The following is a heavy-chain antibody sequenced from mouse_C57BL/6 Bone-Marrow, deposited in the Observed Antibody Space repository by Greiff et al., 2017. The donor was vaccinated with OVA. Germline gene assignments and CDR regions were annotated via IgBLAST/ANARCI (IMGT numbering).Heavy chain of an antibody. D-gene: IGHD2-14*01. CDR2: ISSGGSYT. CDR1: GFTFSSYG. V-gene: IGHV5-6*01. CDR3: ARVYRRGVAY. J-gene: IGHJ3*01. Sequence: EVKLVESGGDLVKPGGSLKLSCAASGFTFSSYGMSWVRQTPDKRLEWVATISSGGSYTYYPDSVKGRFTISRDNAKNTLYLQMSSLKSEDTAMYYCARVYRRGVAYWGQGTLVTVSA.